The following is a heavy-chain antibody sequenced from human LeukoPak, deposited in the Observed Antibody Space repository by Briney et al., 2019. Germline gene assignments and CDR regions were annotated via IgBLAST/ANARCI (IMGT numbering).Heavy chain of an antibody. J-gene: IGHJ6*02. V-gene: IGHV3-30-3*01. CDR1: GFTFSSYA. Sequence: GGSLRLSCAASGFTFSSYAMHWVRQAPGKGLEWVAVISYDGSNKYYADSVKGRFTISRDNSKNTLYLQMNSLRAEDTAVYYCAREMVVAAPLYYYYGMDVWGQGTTVTVSS. CDR2: ISYDGSNK. CDR3: AREMVVAAPLYYYYGMDV. D-gene: IGHD2-15*01.